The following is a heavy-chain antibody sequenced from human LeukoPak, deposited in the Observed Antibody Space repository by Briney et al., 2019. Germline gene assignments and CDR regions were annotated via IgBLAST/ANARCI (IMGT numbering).Heavy chain of an antibody. CDR2: IYTSGST. D-gene: IGHD1-26*01. J-gene: IGHJ3*02. CDR1: GGSISSSSYY. Sequence: SETLSLTCTVSGGSISSSSYYWSWIRQPAGKGLEWIGRIYTSGSTNYNPSLKSRVTMSVDTSKNQFSLKLSSVTAADTAVYYCARGHERVTALVGARAFDIWGQGTMVTVPS. CDR3: ARGHERVTALVGARAFDI. V-gene: IGHV4-61*02.